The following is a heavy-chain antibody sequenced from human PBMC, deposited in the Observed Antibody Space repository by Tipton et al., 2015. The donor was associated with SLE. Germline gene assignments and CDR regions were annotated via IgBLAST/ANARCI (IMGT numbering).Heavy chain of an antibody. CDR1: GGSFSGYS. Sequence: LRLSCAVYGGSFSGYSWSWIRQPPGKGLEWIGQTNPSGNTNYNPSLKSRVAISVDTSTMQFSLRLTSVTAADTAVYYCGGGNYFDYYMDVWGKGTTVTVSS. CDR3: GGGNYFDYYMDV. J-gene: IGHJ6*03. D-gene: IGHD2/OR15-2a*01. V-gene: IGHV4-34*01. CDR2: TNPSGNT.